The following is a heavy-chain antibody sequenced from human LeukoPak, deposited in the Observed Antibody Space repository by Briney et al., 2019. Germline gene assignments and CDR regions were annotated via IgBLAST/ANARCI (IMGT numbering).Heavy chain of an antibody. V-gene: IGHV1-2*02. CDR1: GYTFTDYY. CDR3: AKDREVGATTGFDY. J-gene: IGHJ4*02. CDR2: INPSSGGT. D-gene: IGHD1-26*01. Sequence: ASVKVSCKASGYTFTDYYMHWVRQAPGQGLEWMGWINPSSGGTNYAQKFQGRVTMTRDTSINTAYMELSRLRAEDTALYYCAKDREVGATTGFDYWGQGTLVTVSS.